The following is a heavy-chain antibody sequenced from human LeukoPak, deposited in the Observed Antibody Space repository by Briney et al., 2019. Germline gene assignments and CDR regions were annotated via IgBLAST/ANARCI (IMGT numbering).Heavy chain of an antibody. V-gene: IGHV1-69*04. Sequence: ASVKVSCKASGGTFSSYAISWVRQAPGQGLEWMGRIIPILGIANYAQKFQGRVTITADKSTSTAYMELSSLRSADTAVYYCARDRRVRGVIITPNDAFDIWGQGTMVTVSS. J-gene: IGHJ3*02. CDR2: IIPILGIA. CDR3: ARDRRVRGVIITPNDAFDI. D-gene: IGHD3-10*01. CDR1: GGTFSSYA.